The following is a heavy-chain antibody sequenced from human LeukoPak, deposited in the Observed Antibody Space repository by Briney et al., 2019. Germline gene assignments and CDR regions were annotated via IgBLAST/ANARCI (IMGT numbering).Heavy chain of an antibody. D-gene: IGHD6-13*01. Sequence: GIIPIFGTANYAQKFQGRVTITTDESTSTAYMELSSLRSEDTAVYYCARGPRVIAAAGFDYWGQGTLVTVSS. CDR3: ARGPRVIAAAGFDY. CDR2: IIPIFGTA. J-gene: IGHJ4*02. V-gene: IGHV1-69*05.